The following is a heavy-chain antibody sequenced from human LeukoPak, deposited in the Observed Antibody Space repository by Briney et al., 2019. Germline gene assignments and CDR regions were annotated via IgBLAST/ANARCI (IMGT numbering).Heavy chain of an antibody. Sequence: ASEKVSCKVSGYTLTQLVIHWVRQAPGKGLEWMGGFDPEDGETIYAQKFQDRATMTEDTSTDTAYMELRSLRSEDTAFYYCATSSGTYFLYWGQGTLVTVS. CDR1: GYTLTQLV. D-gene: IGHD1-26*01. V-gene: IGHV1-24*01. CDR2: FDPEDGET. CDR3: ATSSGTYFLY. J-gene: IGHJ4*02.